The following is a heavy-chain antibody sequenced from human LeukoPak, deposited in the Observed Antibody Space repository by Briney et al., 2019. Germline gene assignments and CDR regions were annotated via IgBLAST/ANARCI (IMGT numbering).Heavy chain of an antibody. CDR3: AKAAALVYDAFDV. D-gene: IGHD2-21*01. CDR1: GFTFSSYW. Sequence: GGSLRLSCAASGFTFSSYWMTWVRQAPGKGLEWVANIKQDGSDKYYVDSVKGRFTISRDNAKSSLYLQMNSLRAEDTAVYYCAKAAALVYDAFDVWGQGTMVTVSS. J-gene: IGHJ3*01. V-gene: IGHV3-7*01. CDR2: IKQDGSDK.